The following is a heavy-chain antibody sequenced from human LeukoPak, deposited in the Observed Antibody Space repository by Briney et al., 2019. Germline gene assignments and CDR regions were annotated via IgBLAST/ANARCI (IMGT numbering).Heavy chain of an antibody. CDR2: ISAYNGNT. Sequence: ASVKVSCKASGHTFTSYGISWVRQAPGQGLEWMGWISAYNGNTNYAQKLQGRVTMTTDTSTSTAYMELRSLRSDDTAVYYCARDLIYGGNTYFDYWGQGTLVTVAS. V-gene: IGHV1-18*01. D-gene: IGHD4-23*01. J-gene: IGHJ4*02. CDR1: GHTFTSYG. CDR3: ARDLIYGGNTYFDY.